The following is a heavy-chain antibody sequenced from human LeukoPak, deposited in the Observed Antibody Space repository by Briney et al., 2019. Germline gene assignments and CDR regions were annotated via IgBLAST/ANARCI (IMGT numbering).Heavy chain of an antibody. J-gene: IGHJ5*02. Sequence: QPGGSPRLSCAASGFTFSSYGMHWVRQAPGKGLEWVAFIRYDGSNKYYADSVKGRFTISRDNSKNTLYLQMNSLRAEDTAVYYCAKDYYDSSGYYWSWGQGTLVTVSS. CDR2: IRYDGSNK. CDR3: AKDYYDSSGYYWS. CDR1: GFTFSSYG. V-gene: IGHV3-30*02. D-gene: IGHD3-22*01.